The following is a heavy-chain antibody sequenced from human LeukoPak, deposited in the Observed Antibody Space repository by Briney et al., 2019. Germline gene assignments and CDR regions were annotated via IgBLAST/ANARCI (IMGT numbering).Heavy chain of an antibody. Sequence: GGSLRLSCAASGFTFSSYAMSWVRQAPGKGLEWVANIKQDGNEKYYVDSVKGRFTISRDNAKNSLYLQMNSLRAEETAVYYSAREPSLGKFDYWGQGTLVTVSS. CDR1: GFTFSSYA. CDR3: AREPSLGKFDY. CDR2: IKQDGNEK. D-gene: IGHD7-27*01. J-gene: IGHJ4*02. V-gene: IGHV3-7*04.